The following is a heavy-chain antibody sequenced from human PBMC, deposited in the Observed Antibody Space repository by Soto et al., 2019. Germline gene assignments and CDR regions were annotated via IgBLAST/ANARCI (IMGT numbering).Heavy chain of an antibody. CDR2: IIPIFASA. CDR1: GSIFSRHA. J-gene: IGHJ4*02. D-gene: IGHD3-16*01. Sequence: QVQLVQSGAEVKKPGSSVKVSCEASGSIFSRHAMSWVRQAPGQGLEWMGGIIPIFASANYAQKFQGRVTITADESTSTVYMELNSLRSEDTAIYYCARGGIRGKPMDYWGQGTLLTVSS. V-gene: IGHV1-69*12. CDR3: ARGGIRGKPMDY.